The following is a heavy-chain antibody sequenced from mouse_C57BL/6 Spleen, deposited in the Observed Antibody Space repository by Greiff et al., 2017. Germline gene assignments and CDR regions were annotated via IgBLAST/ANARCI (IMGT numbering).Heavy chain of an antibody. V-gene: IGHV1-82*01. D-gene: IGHD1-1*02. Sequence: VQLQQSGPELVKPGASVKISCKASGYAFSSSWMNWVKQRPGKGLEWIGRIYPGDGDTNYNGKFKGKATLTADKSSSTAYMQLSSLTSEDSAVYFCALGGSHYFDYWGQGTTLTVSS. CDR2: IYPGDGDT. CDR1: GYAFSSSW. CDR3: ALGGSHYFDY. J-gene: IGHJ2*01.